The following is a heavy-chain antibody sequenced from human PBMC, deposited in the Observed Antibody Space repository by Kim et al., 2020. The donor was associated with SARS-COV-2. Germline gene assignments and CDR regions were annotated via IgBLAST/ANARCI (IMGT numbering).Heavy chain of an antibody. Sequence: YADSVKGRLTFSRDNSKNTLDLQMNSLRAEDTAVYYCAKGRAAGVAALNYWGPGTLVTVSS. CDR3: AKGRAAGVAALNY. D-gene: IGHD6-13*01. V-gene: IGHV3-23*05. J-gene: IGHJ4*02.